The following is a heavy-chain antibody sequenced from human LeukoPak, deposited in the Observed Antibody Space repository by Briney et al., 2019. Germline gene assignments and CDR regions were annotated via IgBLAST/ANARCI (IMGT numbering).Heavy chain of an antibody. D-gene: IGHD3-10*01. Sequence: KASGTLSLTCAVSGGSISSSNWWSWVRQPPGKGLEWIGAFYHSESTNYNPSLKSRVTISVDTSKNQFSLKLSSVTAADTAVYYCARRGYYHGSGSYFWFDPWGQGTLVTVSS. CDR3: ARRGYYHGSGSYFWFDP. CDR2: FYHSEST. J-gene: IGHJ5*02. CDR1: GGSISSSNW. V-gene: IGHV4-4*02.